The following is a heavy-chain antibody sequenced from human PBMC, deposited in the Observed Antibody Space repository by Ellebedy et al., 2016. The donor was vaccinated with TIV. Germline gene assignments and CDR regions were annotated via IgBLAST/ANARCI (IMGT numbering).Heavy chain of an antibody. CDR3: ARWGEHYDFWSGYYLDDY. CDR1: GYSFTSYW. CDR2: IDPSDSYT. J-gene: IGHJ4*02. V-gene: IGHV5-10-1*01. D-gene: IGHD3-3*01. Sequence: PGGSLRLSCKGSGYSFTSYWISWVRQMPGKGLEWMGRIDPSDSYTNYSPSFQGHVTISADKSISTAYLQWSSLKASDTAMYYCARWGEHYDFWSGYYLDDYWGQGTLVTVSS.